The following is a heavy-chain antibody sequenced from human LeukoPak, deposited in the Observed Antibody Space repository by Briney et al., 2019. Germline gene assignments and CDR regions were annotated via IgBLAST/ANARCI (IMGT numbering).Heavy chain of an antibody. V-gene: IGHV5-51*01. CDR2: IYPGDSDT. J-gene: IGHJ6*02. Sequence: GESLKISCKGSGYSFTSYWIGWVRQMPGKGLEWMGIIYPGDSDTRYSPSFQGQVTISADKSISTAYLQWSSLKASDTAMYYCARAVGGYSFDYYYYGMDVWGQGTLVTVSS. CDR3: ARAVGGYSFDYYYYGMDV. D-gene: IGHD5-18*01. CDR1: GYSFTSYW.